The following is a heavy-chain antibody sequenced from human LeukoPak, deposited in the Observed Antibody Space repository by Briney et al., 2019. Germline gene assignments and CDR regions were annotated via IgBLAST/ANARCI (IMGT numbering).Heavy chain of an antibody. CDR2: ISSSSSYI. Sequence: PGGSLRLSCAASGFTFSSYSMNWVRQAPGKGLEWVSSISSSSSYIYYADSVKGRFTISRDNAKNSLYLQMNSLRAEDTAVYYCARDSSSEYYATGYYYYMGVWGKGTTVTVSS. D-gene: IGHD6-6*01. CDR1: GFTFSSYS. J-gene: IGHJ6*03. CDR3: ARDSSSEYYATGYYYYMGV. V-gene: IGHV3-21*01.